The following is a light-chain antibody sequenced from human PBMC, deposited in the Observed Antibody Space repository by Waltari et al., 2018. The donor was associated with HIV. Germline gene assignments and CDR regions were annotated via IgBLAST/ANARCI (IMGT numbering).Light chain of an antibody. CDR1: TSAVGTFSL. Sequence: QSALTQPASVSGSPGQSITISCTGTTSAVGTFSLVSWYQHHPGKAPKLMIYEVNKRPSGVSNRFSGSKSGNTASLTISGLQAEDEADYYCSSYTIFSTVVFGGGTKLTVL. CDR3: SSYTIFSTVV. CDR2: EVN. J-gene: IGLJ2*01. V-gene: IGLV2-23*02.